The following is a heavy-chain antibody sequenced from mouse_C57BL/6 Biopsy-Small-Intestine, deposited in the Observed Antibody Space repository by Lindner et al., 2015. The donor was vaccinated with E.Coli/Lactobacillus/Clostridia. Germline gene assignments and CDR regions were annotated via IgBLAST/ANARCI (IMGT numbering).Heavy chain of an antibody. D-gene: IGHD1-1*01. CDR3: ARLGGSSYFYFDY. CDR2: INYSGNT. J-gene: IGHJ2*01. V-gene: IGHV3-8*01. Sequence: VQLQESGPGLAKPSQTLSLTCSVTGYSITSDYWNWIRKFPGNKLKFMGYINYSGNTYYNPSLKSRISITRDTSKNQYYLQLISVTTEDTATYYCARLGGSSYFYFDYWGQGTTLTVSS. CDR1: GYSITSDY.